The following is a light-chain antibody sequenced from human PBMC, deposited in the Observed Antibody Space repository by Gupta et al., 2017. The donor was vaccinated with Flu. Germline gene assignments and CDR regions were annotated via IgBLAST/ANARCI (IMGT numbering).Light chain of an antibody. CDR3: QAWDSSTAWV. CDR2: QDT. CDR1: KVGDKY. Sequence: AGDKVGDKYACWYQQRPGQSPVLVIYQDTKRPSVITGLFSGSTSGNTATLTISGTQASDEADYYCQAWDSSTAWVFGGGTKLTVL. J-gene: IGLJ3*02. V-gene: IGLV3-1*01.